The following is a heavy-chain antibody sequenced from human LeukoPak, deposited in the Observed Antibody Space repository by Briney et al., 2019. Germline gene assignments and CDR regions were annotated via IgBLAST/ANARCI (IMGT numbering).Heavy chain of an antibody. CDR2: ISGSGGST. Sequence: GGSLRLSCAASGFTFSSYAMSWVRQAPGKGLEWVSAISGSGGSTYYADSVKGRFTISRDNSKNTLYLQMNSLRAEDTAVYYCTIFGVVTNNWFDPWGQGTLVTVSS. CDR3: TIFGVVTNNWFDP. V-gene: IGHV3-23*01. D-gene: IGHD3-3*01. CDR1: GFTFSSYA. J-gene: IGHJ5*02.